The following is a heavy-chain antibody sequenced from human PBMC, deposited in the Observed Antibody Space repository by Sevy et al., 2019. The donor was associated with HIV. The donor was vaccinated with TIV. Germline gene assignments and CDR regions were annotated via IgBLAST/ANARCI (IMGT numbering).Heavy chain of an antibody. V-gene: IGHV1-18*04. D-gene: IGHD2-2*01. Sequence: ASVKVSCKTSGYTFTSHGISWVRQAPGQGLEWMGWISVYNGDTKYGEKLQGRVTMTTDTSTSTAYMELRSLRSDDTAVYYCARDLGYCSSTSCYWRGYYYYYNMDVWGQGTTVTVSS. J-gene: IGHJ6*02. CDR3: ARDLGYCSSTSCYWRGYYYYYNMDV. CDR2: ISVYNGDT. CDR1: GYTFTSHG.